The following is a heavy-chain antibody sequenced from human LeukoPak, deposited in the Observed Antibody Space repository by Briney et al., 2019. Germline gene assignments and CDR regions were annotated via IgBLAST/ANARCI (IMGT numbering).Heavy chain of an antibody. CDR3: ARAVDGPGFYGMDV. Sequence: SETLSLTCTVSGGSISSYYWSWIRQPPGKGLEWIGYIYYSGSTNYNPSLKSRVTISVDTSKNQFSLNLSSVTAADTAVYYCARAVDGPGFYGMDVWGQGTTVTVSS. CDR1: GGSISSYY. CDR2: IYYSGST. J-gene: IGHJ6*02. V-gene: IGHV4-59*01. D-gene: IGHD3-10*01.